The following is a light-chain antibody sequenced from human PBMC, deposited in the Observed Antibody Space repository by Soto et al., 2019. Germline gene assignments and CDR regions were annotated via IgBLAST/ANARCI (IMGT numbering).Light chain of an antibody. CDR3: QQSYTTPRT. J-gene: IGKJ1*01. V-gene: IGKV1-39*01. CDR2: AAS. CDR1: QSVRNY. Sequence: DIQMTQSPSSLSASVGDSVTITCRASQSVRNYLNWYQQKPGKAPKLLIYAASSLQSGVPSRFSGSGSGTDFTLTISSLQPEDFATYYCQQSYTTPRTFGQGTKVDI.